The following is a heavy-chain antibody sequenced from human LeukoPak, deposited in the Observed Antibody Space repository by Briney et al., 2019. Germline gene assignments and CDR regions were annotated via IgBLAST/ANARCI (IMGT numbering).Heavy chain of an antibody. D-gene: IGHD2-2*02. CDR2: IYHSGST. Sequence: PSQTLSLTCAVSGGSISSGGYSWSWIRQPPGKGLEWIGYIYHSGSTYYNPSLKSRVTISVDRSKNQFSLKLSSVTAADTAVYYCARGCSSTSCYTSDWFDPWGQGTLVTVSS. CDR1: GGSISSGGYS. V-gene: IGHV4-30-2*01. CDR3: ARGCSSTSCYTSDWFDP. J-gene: IGHJ5*02.